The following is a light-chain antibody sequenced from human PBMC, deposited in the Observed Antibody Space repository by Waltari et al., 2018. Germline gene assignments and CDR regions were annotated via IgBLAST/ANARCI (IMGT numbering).Light chain of an antibody. CDR2: QGS. CDR3: QAWDGNTGV. J-gene: IGLJ1*01. Sequence: YDLTQPPSVSVSPGQTASVTCSGDNLGNKYPSWYQQKPGQSPLLGIYQGSKRPAGIPERISGSSSGNTATLTISGTQAMDEADYYCQAWDGNTGVFGAGTWVTVL. V-gene: IGLV3-1*01. CDR1: NLGNKY.